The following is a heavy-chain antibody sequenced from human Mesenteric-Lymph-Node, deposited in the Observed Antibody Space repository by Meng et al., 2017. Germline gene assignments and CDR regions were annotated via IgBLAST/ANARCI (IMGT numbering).Heavy chain of an antibody. CDR3: ARDVWELPLNYYYGMDV. CDR1: GFTFSDYY. D-gene: IGHD1-26*01. Sequence: GESLKISCAASGFTFSDYYMSWIRQAPGKGLEWVSYISSSGSTIYYADSVKGRFTISRDNAKNSLYLQMNSLRAEDTAVYYCARDVWELPLNYYYGMDVWGQGTTVTVSS. J-gene: IGHJ6*02. V-gene: IGHV3-11*01. CDR2: ISSSGSTI.